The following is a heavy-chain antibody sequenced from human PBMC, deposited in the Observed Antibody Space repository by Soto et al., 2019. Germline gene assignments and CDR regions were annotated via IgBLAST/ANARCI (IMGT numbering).Heavy chain of an antibody. CDR2: IIPVFGTT. D-gene: IGHD3-16*01. J-gene: IGHJ4*02. V-gene: IGHV1-69*01. CDR1: GGLFSSFA. CDR3: ARGGGPYVWFNEF. Sequence: VKVSCKDSGGLFSSFAISWVRQAPGQGLEWMGGIIPVFGTTNYAQKFQGRVTITADESTNTAYMELSSLTSDDTAMYYCARGGGPYVWFNEFWGQGTQVTVSS.